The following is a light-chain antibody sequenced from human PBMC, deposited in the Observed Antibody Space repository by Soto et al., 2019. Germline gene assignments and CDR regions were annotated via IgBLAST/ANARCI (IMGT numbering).Light chain of an antibody. V-gene: IGKV3-20*01. CDR3: QQYGSSPST. CDR2: DSS. CDR1: QSVYSTY. J-gene: IGKJ1*01. Sequence: EIVLTQSPGTLSLSPGDKATLSCRASQSVYSTYLAWYQHKVGQAPRLLIYDSSTRATGIPDRFSGSGSATDFTLTIRRLEPEDFAVYYCQQYGSSPSTFGQGTKVEVK.